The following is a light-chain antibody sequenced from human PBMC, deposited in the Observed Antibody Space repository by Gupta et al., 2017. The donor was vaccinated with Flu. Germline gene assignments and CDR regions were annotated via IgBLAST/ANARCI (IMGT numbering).Light chain of an antibody. J-gene: IGLJ3*02. Sequence: SVLTQPPSASVTPGQRVTISCSGSSSDIGSNTVNWYQQLPATAPKLLMYSNNQRRSGVPARFSGSKYGTSASLTTSGLQAEDEADYYCAAWDDSRNGWVFGGGTKRTVL. V-gene: IGLV1-44*01. CDR1: SSDIGSNT. CDR3: AAWDDSRNGWV. CDR2: SNN.